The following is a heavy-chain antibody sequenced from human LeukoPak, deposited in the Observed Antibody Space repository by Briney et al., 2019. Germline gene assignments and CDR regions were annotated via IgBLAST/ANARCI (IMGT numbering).Heavy chain of an antibody. D-gene: IGHD5-24*01. CDR1: GFTFSSYS. CDR2: ISSSSYI. J-gene: IGHJ4*02. V-gene: IGHV3-21*01. CDR3: ARAGVYGYNAFDY. Sequence: GGSLRLSCAASGFTFSSYSMNWVRQAPGKGLEWVSSISSSSYIYYADSVKGRFTISRDNAKNSLYLQMNSLRAEDTAVYYCARAGVYGYNAFDYWGQGTLVTVSS.